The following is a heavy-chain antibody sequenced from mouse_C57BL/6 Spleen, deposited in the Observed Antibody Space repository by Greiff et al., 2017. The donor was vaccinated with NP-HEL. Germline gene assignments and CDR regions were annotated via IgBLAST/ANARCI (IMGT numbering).Heavy chain of an antibody. CDR1: GFTFSSYA. J-gene: IGHJ1*03. Sequence: EVQLVESGGGLVKPGGSLKLSCAASGFTFSSYAMSWVRQTPEKRLEWVATISDGGSYTYYPDNVKGRFTISRDNAKNNLYLQMSHLKSEDTAMYYCAREGGYSGYFDVWGTGTTVTVSS. V-gene: IGHV5-4*01. D-gene: IGHD2-3*01. CDR3: AREGGYSGYFDV. CDR2: ISDGGSYT.